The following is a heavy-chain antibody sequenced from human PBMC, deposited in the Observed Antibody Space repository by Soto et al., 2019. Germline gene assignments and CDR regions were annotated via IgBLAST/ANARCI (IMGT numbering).Heavy chain of an antibody. D-gene: IGHD2-15*01. V-gene: IGHV3-7*01. Sequence: GGSMRLSCAASGFTFGSYWMSLVRQDPGKGLEWLATIKMDASEKKYVDSVKGRFTMSRDNAKNSLYLQMDSLRAEDKAVYYCARDSGYCSRASVNHYLDCWGHATLVTVSS. CDR3: ARDSGYCSRASVNHYLDC. CDR2: IKMDASEK. CDR1: GFTFGSYW. J-gene: IGHJ4*01.